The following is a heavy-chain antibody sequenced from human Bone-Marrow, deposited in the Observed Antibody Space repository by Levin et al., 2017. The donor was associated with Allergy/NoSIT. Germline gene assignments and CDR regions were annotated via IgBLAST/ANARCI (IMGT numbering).Heavy chain of an antibody. CDR2: IKSNTDGGTT. V-gene: IGHV3-15*01. J-gene: IGHJ4*02. Sequence: ETLSLTCAASGFTFNNAWMSWVRQAPGKGLEWVGRIKSNTDGGTTEYGAPVNGRFFISRDDSKNTLFLQMNSLKIEDTAVYYCTTALRWELPGPGIWGQGTLVTVSS. CDR1: GFTFNNAW. D-gene: IGHD1-26*01. CDR3: TTALRWELPGPGI.